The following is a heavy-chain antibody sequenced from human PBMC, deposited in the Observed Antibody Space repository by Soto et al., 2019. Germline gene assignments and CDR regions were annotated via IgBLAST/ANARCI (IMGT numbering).Heavy chain of an antibody. V-gene: IGHV1-69*01. CDR1: GDTFKNCV. CDR2: IIPLFGTT. D-gene: IGHD3-10*01. CDR3: AAELGFGKLSVV. Sequence: QVQVVQSGVEVRRPGSSVKVSCKASGDTFKNCVISWVRQAPGQGLEWMGGIIPLFGTTDFAQRFQGRLTITTDESTTTAYMELSRLRSEDTATYYWAAELGFGKLSVVWGQGTTVIVPS. J-gene: IGHJ6*02.